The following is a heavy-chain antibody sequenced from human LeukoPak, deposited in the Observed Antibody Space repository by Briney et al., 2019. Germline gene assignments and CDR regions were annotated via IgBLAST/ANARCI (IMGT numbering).Heavy chain of an antibody. J-gene: IGHJ5*02. CDR1: GLTFSSYS. Sequence: GGSLRLSCAASGLTFSSYSMNWVRQAPGKGLEWVSSISSSSSYIYYADSVKGRFTISRDNAKNSLYLQMNSLRAEDTAVYYCARGPGNYYGSGSYYNAAWGQGTLVTVSS. D-gene: IGHD3-10*01. V-gene: IGHV3-21*01. CDR3: ARGPGNYYGSGSYYNAA. CDR2: ISSSSSYI.